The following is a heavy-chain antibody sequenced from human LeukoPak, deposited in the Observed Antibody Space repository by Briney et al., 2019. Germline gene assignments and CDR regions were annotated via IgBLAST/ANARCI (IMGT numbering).Heavy chain of an antibody. CDR1: GGSISSYY. D-gene: IGHD2-2*02. J-gene: IGHJ5*02. V-gene: IGHV4-59*01. CDR2: IYYSGST. CDR3: ARGYCSSTSCYRWFDP. Sequence: SETLSLTCTVSGGSISSYYWSWIRRPPGKGLEWIGYIYYSGSTNYNPSLKSRVTISVDTSKNQFSLKLSSVTAADTAVYYCARGYCSSTSCYRWFDPWGQGTLVTVSS.